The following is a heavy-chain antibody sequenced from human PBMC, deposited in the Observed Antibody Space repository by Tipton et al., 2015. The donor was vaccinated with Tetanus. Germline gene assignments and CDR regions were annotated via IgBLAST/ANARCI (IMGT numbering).Heavy chain of an antibody. CDR1: GFIFSSHG. V-gene: IGHV3-33*01. J-gene: IGHJ4*02. D-gene: IGHD2-15*01. CDR2: SWYDGTDK. CDR3: AREADCSGGSCFSGGFDN. Sequence: SGFIFSSHGIHWVRQAPGKGLEWVAVSWYDGTDKYYADSGKGRFTISRDNSKNTLYLQMNSLRAEDTAVYYCAREADCSGGSCFSGGFDNWGQGTQVTVSS.